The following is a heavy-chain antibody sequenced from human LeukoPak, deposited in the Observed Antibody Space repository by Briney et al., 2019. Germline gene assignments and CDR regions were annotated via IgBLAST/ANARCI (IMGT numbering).Heavy chain of an antibody. CDR1: GFTFSTYA. CDR3: AKDTRRDGYNTFGFDC. Sequence: AGGSLRLSCAASGFTFSTYAMSWVRQAPGKGLEWVSAISGSGGSTYYADSVKGRFTISRDNSKNTLYLQINSLRAEGTAVYYCAKDTRRDGYNTFGFDCWGQGTLVAVSS. J-gene: IGHJ4*02. D-gene: IGHD5-24*01. V-gene: IGHV3-23*01. CDR2: ISGSGGST.